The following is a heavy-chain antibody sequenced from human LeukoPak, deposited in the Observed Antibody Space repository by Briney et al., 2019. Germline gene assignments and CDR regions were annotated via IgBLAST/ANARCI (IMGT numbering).Heavy chain of an antibody. CDR3: ARESLVGAHTPHDY. CDR2: INPNTGGT. CDR1: GYTFTGYY. D-gene: IGHD1-26*01. Sequence: ASVKVSCKASGYTFTGYYMHWVRQAPGQGREWMGWINPNTGGTNYAQKFQGRVTMTRDTSISTAYMELSRLRSDDTAMYYCARESLVGAHTPHDYWGQGTLVTVSS. J-gene: IGHJ4*02. V-gene: IGHV1-2*02.